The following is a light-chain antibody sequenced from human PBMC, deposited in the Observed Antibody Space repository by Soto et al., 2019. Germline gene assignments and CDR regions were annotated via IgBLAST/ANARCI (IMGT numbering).Light chain of an antibody. CDR3: QQLNTSPLT. J-gene: IGKJ4*01. CDR1: QGISNF. CDR2: AAS. Sequence: DIQLTQSPSFLSASVGDRVTVTCRASQGISNFLAWYQQKPGKAPKLLIYAASTLQSGVPSRFSGSGSGTEFPLTISSLQPEGFATYYCQQLNTSPLTFGGGTKVAIK. V-gene: IGKV1-9*01.